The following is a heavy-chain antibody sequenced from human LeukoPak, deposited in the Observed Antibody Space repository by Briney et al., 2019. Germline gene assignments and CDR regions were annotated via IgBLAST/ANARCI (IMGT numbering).Heavy chain of an antibody. CDR2: IKSRGDGETR. Sequence: PGGSLRLSCAASGFTFSIAWMSWVRQAPGKGLEWVGHIKSRGDGETRDYAAPVKDRFIISRDDSKNTLYLQMDSLRTEDTAIYYCAAVGEWLSNAFNTWGQGTLVTVSA. D-gene: IGHD3-3*01. J-gene: IGHJ3*02. CDR1: GFTFSIAW. V-gene: IGHV3-15*01. CDR3: AAVGEWLSNAFNT.